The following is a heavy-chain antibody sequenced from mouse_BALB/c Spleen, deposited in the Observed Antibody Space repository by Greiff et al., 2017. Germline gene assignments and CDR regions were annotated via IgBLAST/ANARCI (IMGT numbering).Heavy chain of an antibody. J-gene: IGHJ3*01. CDR3: TRHGPFAY. CDR2: IRLKSNNYAT. Sequence: DVKLQESGGGLVQPGGSMKLSCVASGFTFSNYWMNWVRQSPEKGLEWVAEIRLKSNNYATHYAESVKGRFTISRDDSKSSVYLQMNNLRAEDTGIYYCTRHGPFAYWGQGTLVTVSA. D-gene: IGHD1-1*02. V-gene: IGHV6-6*02. CDR1: GFTFSNYW.